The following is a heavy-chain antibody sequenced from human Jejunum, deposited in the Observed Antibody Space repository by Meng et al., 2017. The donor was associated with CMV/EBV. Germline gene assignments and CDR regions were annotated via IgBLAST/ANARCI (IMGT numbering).Heavy chain of an antibody. V-gene: IGHV3-7*01. Sequence: LSCASSGLTFSTFWMSWFRQAPGKGLEWVAHIKQDGSEKYYVDSVKGRFTISRDNTENSLFLQMNTLRAEDTAVYYCATTSGSSYWGQGALGTVSS. CDR3: ATTSGSSY. CDR1: GLTFSTFW. D-gene: IGHD6-6*01. CDR2: IKQDGSEK. J-gene: IGHJ4*02.